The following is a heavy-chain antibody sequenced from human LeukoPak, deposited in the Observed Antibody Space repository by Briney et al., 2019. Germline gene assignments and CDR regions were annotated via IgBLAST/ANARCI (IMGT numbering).Heavy chain of an antibody. V-gene: IGHV1-69*04. CDR1: GGTFSSYA. CDR2: IIPILGIA. CDR3: AAIAAAGTEFDY. Sequence: SVKVSCKASGGTFSSYAIGWVRQAPGQGLEWMGRIIPILGIANYAQKFQGRVTMTEDTSTDTAYMELSSLRSEDTAVYYCAAIAAAGTEFDYWGQGTLVTVSS. J-gene: IGHJ4*02. D-gene: IGHD6-13*01.